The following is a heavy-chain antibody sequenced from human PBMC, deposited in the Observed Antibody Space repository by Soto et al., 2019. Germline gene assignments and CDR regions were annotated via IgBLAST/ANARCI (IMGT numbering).Heavy chain of an antibody. D-gene: IGHD6-6*01. CDR3: ARGPIAARSYYYYYGMDV. V-gene: IGHV4-59*01. CDR2: IYYSGST. Sequence: SETLSLTCTVSGGSISSYYWSWIRQPPGKGLEWIGYIYYSGSTNYNPSLKSRVTISVDMSKNQFSLKLSSVTAADTAVYYCARGPIAARSYYYYYGMDVWGQGTTVTVSS. CDR1: GGSISSYY. J-gene: IGHJ6*02.